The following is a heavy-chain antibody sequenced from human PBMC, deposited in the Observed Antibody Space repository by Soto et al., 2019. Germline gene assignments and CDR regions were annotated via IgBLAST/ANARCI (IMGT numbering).Heavy chain of an antibody. CDR1: GGTFSSYA. Sequence: ASVKVSCKASGGTFSSYAISWVRQAPGQGLEWMGGIIPIFGTANYAQKFQGRVTITADESTSTAYMELSSLRSEDTAVYYCAGGPPSDYDSSGYIGAGPYYFDYWGQGTLVTVSS. D-gene: IGHD3-22*01. V-gene: IGHV1-69*13. CDR3: AGGPPSDYDSSGYIGAGPYYFDY. J-gene: IGHJ4*02. CDR2: IIPIFGTA.